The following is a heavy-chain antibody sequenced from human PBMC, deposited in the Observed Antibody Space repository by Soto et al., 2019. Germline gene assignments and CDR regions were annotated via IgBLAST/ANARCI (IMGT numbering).Heavy chain of an antibody. CDR2: IYSGGST. J-gene: IGHJ4*02. CDR3: ARDTGYCGGDCYLAY. Sequence: PGGSLSLSCAASGFTVSSNYMSWVRQAPGKGLEWVSVIYSGGSTYYADSVKGRFTISRHNSKNTLYLQMNSLRAEDTAVYYCARDTGYCGGDCYLAYWGQGTLVTVSS. V-gene: IGHV3-53*04. CDR1: GFTVSSNY. D-gene: IGHD2-21*01.